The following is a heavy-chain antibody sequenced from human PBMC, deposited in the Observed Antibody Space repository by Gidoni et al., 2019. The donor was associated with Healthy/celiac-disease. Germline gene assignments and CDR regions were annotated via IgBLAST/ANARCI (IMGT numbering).Heavy chain of an antibody. J-gene: IGHJ6*02. CDR1: GGPFSRSA. CDR3: ARAHIEVGYSYGYVVYGMDV. D-gene: IGHD5-18*01. CDR2: IIPIFGTA. Sequence: QVQLVQSGAEVKKPASPVRVPCKASGGPFSRSAISRVRQAPGQGLEWMGGIIPIFGTANYSQKFQGRVTITAEKSTSTAYMELSSLRSEDTAVYYCARAHIEVGYSYGYVVYGMDVWGQGTTVTVAS. V-gene: IGHV1-69*06.